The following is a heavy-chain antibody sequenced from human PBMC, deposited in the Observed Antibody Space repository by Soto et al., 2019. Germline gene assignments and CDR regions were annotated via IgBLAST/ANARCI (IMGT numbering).Heavy chain of an antibody. D-gene: IGHD1-26*01. CDR3: AIGLVGASDYYGLDV. CDR1: GFTFSNYG. CDR2: IWHDGNNN. J-gene: IGHJ6*02. V-gene: IGHV3-33*01. Sequence: XGTLTLSCAASGFTFSNYGMHWVRQPPGKGLEWVAIIWHDGNNNYYADSVRSRFIISRVNSKNRLYLQMSSLRAEDAAVYYCAIGLVGASDYYGLDVWGQGTPVTVSS.